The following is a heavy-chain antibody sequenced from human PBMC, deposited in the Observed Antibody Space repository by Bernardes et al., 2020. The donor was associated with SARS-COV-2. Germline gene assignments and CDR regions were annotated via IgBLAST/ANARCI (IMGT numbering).Heavy chain of an antibody. CDR3: AKGWVAAAGPVLGYYFDY. J-gene: IGHJ4*02. V-gene: IGHV3-23*01. CDR1: GFTFSSYA. D-gene: IGHD6-13*01. Sequence: GGSLRLSCAASGFTFSSYAMSWVRQAPGKGLEWVSAISGSGGSTYYADSVKGRFTISRDNSKNTLYLQMNSLRAEDTAVYYCAKGWVAAAGPVLGYYFDYWGQGTLVTVSS. CDR2: ISGSGGST.